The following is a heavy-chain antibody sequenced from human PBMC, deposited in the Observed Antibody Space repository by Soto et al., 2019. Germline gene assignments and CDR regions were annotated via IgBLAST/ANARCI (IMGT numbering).Heavy chain of an antibody. J-gene: IGHJ4*02. D-gene: IGHD1-26*01. V-gene: IGHV3-48*02. CDR3: ASGGSSAY. CDR1: RLSVTTYG. CDR2: VTSGGNSV. Sequence: TWGSLKLSCAACRLSVTTYGMNWVRQAPGKGLEWVSYVTSGGNSVYYADSVKGRFTISRDNAKNSLYLQMTSLKDEDTAIYYCASGGSSAYWGQGTLVTVSS.